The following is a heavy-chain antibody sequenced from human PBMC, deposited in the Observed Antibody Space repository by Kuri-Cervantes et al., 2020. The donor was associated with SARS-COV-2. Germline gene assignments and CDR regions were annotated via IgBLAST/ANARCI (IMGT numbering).Heavy chain of an antibody. CDR2: IYISGST. J-gene: IGHJ4*02. CDR1: GDSISSYY. CDR3: AGGYTGWISN. V-gene: IGHV4-4*07. Sequence: SETLSLTCTVSGDSISSYYWSWIRQPAGKGLEWIGRIYISGSTNYNPSLESRVTTSIDTFRNQFSLRLSSVTAADTAVYYCAGGYTGWISNWGQGTLVTVSS. D-gene: IGHD2-2*03.